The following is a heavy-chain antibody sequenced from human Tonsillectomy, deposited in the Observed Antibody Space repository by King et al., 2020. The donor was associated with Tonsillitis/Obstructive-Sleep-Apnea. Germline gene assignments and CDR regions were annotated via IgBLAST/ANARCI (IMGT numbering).Heavy chain of an antibody. V-gene: IGHV3-48*02. CDR1: GFTFSSHS. CDR2: ISSSSSTI. Sequence: VQLVESGGGLVQPGGSLRLSWAASGFTFSSHSMNWVRQAPGKGLEWVAYISSSSSTIYYADSVKGRFTISRDNAKNSLYLQMNSLRDEDTAVYYCARGGMIRVTIFGVVGDFDYWGQGTLVTVSS. D-gene: IGHD3-3*01. CDR3: ARGGMIRVTIFGVVGDFDY. J-gene: IGHJ4*02.